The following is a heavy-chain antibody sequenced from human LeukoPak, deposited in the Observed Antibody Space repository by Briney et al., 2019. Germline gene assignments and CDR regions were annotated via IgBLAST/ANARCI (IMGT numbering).Heavy chain of an antibody. J-gene: IGHJ4*02. CDR2: ISGSGGST. CDR1: GFTFSSYA. CDR3: ASNGYYYGSGSYGY. D-gene: IGHD3-10*01. V-gene: IGHV3-23*01. Sequence: GGSLRLSCAASGFTFSSYAMSWVRQAPGKGLEWVSAISGSGGSTYYADSVKGRFTISRDNSKNTLYLQMNSLRAEDTAVYYCASNGYYYGSGSYGYWGQGTLVTVSS.